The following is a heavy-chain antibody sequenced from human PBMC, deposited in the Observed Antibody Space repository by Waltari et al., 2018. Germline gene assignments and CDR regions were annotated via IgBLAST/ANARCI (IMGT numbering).Heavy chain of an antibody. J-gene: IGHJ3*02. CDR1: GFTFSSYS. V-gene: IGHV3-21*01. CDR3: ARKPHDAFDI. Sequence: EVQLVESGGGLVKPGGSLRLSCAAYGFTFSSYSMNWVRQAPGKGLEWVSSISSSSSYIYYADSVKGRFTISRDNAKNSLYLQMNSLRAEDTAVYYCARKPHDAFDIWGQGTMVTVSS. CDR2: ISSSSSYI.